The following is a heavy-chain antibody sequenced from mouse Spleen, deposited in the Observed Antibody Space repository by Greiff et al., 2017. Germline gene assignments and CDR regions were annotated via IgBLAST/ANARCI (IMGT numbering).Heavy chain of an antibody. CDR1: GYTFTDYY. V-gene: IGHV1-76*01. Sequence: QVQLQQSGAELVRPGASVKLSCKASGYTFTDYYINWVKQRPGQGLEWIARIYPGSGNTYYNEKFKGKATLTAEKSSSTAYMQLSSLTSEDSAVYFCARHGSSYFDVWGAGTTVTVSS. J-gene: IGHJ1*01. CDR3: ARHGSSYFDV. D-gene: IGHD1-3*01. CDR2: IYPGSGNT.